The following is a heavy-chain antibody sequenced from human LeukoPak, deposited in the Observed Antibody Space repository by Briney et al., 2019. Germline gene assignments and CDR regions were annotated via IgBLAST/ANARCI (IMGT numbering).Heavy chain of an antibody. CDR3: ARSIGLTGGGVDV. D-gene: IGHD3-9*01. J-gene: IGHJ6*02. CDR1: GFTFSDYN. V-gene: IGHV3-11*01. Sequence: TPGGSLRLSCAASGFTFSDYNMNWVRQAPGKGLEWVSYITNGGSTIHHADSVKGRFTISRDNAKKTLYLQMNSLRAEDTAVYYCARSIGLTGGGVDVWGQGTTVTVSS. CDR2: ITNGGSTI.